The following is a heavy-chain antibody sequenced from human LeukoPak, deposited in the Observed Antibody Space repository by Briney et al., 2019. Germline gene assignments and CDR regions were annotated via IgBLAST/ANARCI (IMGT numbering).Heavy chain of an antibody. CDR3: ARGYSSSWPNWFDP. Sequence: SETLSLTCTVSGYSISSGYYWGWIRQPPGKGLEWIGSIYHSGSTYYNPSLKSRVTISVDTSKNQFSLKLSSVTAADTAVYCCARGYSSSWPNWFDPWGQGTLVTVSS. J-gene: IGHJ5*02. CDR2: IYHSGST. D-gene: IGHD6-13*01. CDR1: GYSISSGYY. V-gene: IGHV4-38-2*02.